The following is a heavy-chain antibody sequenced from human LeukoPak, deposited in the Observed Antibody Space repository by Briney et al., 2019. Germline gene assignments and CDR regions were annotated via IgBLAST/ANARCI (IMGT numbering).Heavy chain of an antibody. V-gene: IGHV1-2*02. CDR2: INPNDGDT. J-gene: IGHJ4*02. CDR3: ARANFLYCSSSTCLFDY. CDR1: GYTFTDYY. Sequence: ASVKVSCKASGYTFTDYYMHWVRQAPGQGFEWMGWINPNDGDTNYAQKFQGRITMTRDTSIGTAHMEVSRLRSDDTAVYYCARANFLYCSSSTCLFDYWGQGTLVTVSS. D-gene: IGHD2-2*01.